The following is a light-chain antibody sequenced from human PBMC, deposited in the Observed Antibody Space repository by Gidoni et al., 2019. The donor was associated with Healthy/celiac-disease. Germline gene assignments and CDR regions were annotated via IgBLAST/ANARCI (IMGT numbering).Light chain of an antibody. CDR1: QSIISY. Sequence: DIQMTQSPSSLSASVGDRVTITCRASQSIISYLNCYQQKPGKAPKLLIYAASSLQSGVPSRFSGSGSGTYFTLTISSLQPEDFATYYCQQSYSTPPYTFGQGTKLEIK. J-gene: IGKJ2*01. CDR3: QQSYSTPPYT. V-gene: IGKV1-39*01. CDR2: AAS.